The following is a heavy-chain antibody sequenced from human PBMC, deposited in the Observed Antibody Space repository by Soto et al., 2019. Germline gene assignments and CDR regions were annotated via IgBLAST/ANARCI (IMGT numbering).Heavy chain of an antibody. D-gene: IGHD1-1*01. Sequence: EVQLVESGGDLVEPGGSLRLSCETSGFRFRAAGMSWARQAPGKGLEWVGLIKSKTDGGARDYAAPVNGRFSISRDDSKSTLYLQMNSLRAEDTALYYCVEGWNDFWGQGTLVTVSS. J-gene: IGHJ4*02. V-gene: IGHV3-15*01. CDR2: IKSKTDGGAR. CDR3: VEGWNDF. CDR1: GFRFRAAG.